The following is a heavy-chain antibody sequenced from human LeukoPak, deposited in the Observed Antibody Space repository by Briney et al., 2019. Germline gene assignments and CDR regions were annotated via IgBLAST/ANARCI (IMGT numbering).Heavy chain of an antibody. CDR1: GGSFSGYY. Sequence: PSETLSLTCAVYGGSFSGYYWSWIRQPPGKGLEWIGYIYHSGSTYYNPSLKSRVTISVDRSKNQFSLKLSSVTAADTAVYYCARAGYSGSSQIDYWGQGTLVTVSS. CDR3: ARAGYSGSSQIDY. CDR2: IYHSGST. D-gene: IGHD6-6*01. V-gene: IGHV4-34*01. J-gene: IGHJ4*02.